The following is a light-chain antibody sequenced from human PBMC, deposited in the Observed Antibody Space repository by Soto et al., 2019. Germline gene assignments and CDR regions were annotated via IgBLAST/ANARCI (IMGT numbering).Light chain of an antibody. J-gene: IGKJ1*01. V-gene: IGKV3-20*01. CDR2: GAS. Sequence: EIVMTQSPSTLSVSPWERSTLSFVASQSVSSSYLAWYQQKPGQAPRLLIYGASSRATGIPDRFSGSGSGTDFTLTISRLEPEDFAVYYCQQYGSSPQTFGQGTKVDIK. CDR1: QSVSSSY. CDR3: QQYGSSPQT.